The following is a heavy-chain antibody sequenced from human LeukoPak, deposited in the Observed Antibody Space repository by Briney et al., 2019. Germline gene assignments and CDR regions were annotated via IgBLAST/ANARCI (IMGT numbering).Heavy chain of an antibody. Sequence: PSETLSLTCTVSGGSISSYYWSWIRQPPGEGLEWLGYIYYSGSTNYNPSLKSRVTISVDTSKNQFSLKLSSVTAADTAVYYCARANAMVRGSFYYFDYWGQGTLVTVSS. V-gene: IGHV4-59*01. CDR3: ARANAMVRGSFYYFDY. J-gene: IGHJ4*02. D-gene: IGHD3-10*01. CDR2: IYYSGST. CDR1: GGSISSYY.